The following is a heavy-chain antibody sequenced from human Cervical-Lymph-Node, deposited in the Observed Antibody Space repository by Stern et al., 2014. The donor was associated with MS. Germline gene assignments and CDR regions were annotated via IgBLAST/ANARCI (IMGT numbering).Heavy chain of an antibody. J-gene: IGHJ4*02. CDR3: ARAYYYDSSGHYFDY. CDR2: IYHSGST. V-gene: IGHV4-38-2*02. D-gene: IGHD3-22*01. CDR1: GYSISSGYY. Sequence: VQLEESGPGLVKPSETLSLTCTVSGYSISSGYYWGWIRQPPGTGLEWIGSIYHSGSTYYNPSLKSRVTISVDTSKNQFSLTLSSVTAADTAVYYCARAYYYDSSGHYFDYWGQGTLVTVSS.